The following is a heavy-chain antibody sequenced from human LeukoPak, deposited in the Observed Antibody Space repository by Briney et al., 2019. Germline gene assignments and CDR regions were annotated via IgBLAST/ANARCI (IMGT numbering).Heavy chain of an antibody. CDR1: GGAFSGYY. Sequence: SETLSLTCAVYGGAFSGYYWSWIRQPPGKGLEWIGEINHSGSTNYNPSLTSRVTISVDTSKNQFSLKLTSVTAADTAVSYCARHDDFWSGLDYWGQGTLVTVSS. V-gene: IGHV4-34*01. CDR2: INHSGST. CDR3: ARHDDFWSGLDY. D-gene: IGHD3-3*01. J-gene: IGHJ4*02.